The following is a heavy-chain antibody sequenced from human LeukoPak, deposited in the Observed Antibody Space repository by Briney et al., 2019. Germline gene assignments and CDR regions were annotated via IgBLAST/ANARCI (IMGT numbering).Heavy chain of an antibody. D-gene: IGHD3-22*01. V-gene: IGHV3-74*01. Sequence: GGTLRPSCAASGFTFSSYWMHWVRQAPGQGLMWVSRINTDGSSTSYAHSVKGRFTISRDNAKNTLYLQMNSLRAEDTAVYYCARDTYDISGYYYWPFDYWGQGTLVTVSS. CDR1: GFTFSSYW. CDR3: ARDTYDISGYYYWPFDY. J-gene: IGHJ4*02. CDR2: INTDGSST.